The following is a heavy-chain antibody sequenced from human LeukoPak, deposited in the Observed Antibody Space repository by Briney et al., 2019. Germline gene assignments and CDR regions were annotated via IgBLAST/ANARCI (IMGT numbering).Heavy chain of an antibody. V-gene: IGHV4-59*01. Sequence: KSSETLSLTCTVSGASISSYYWSWLRQPPGKGLEWIGYIYYSGSTNYNPSLKSRVTFSVDTSKNQFSLKLISVTAADTAVYYCARVKGVVTAILDYWGQGTLVTVSS. D-gene: IGHD2-21*02. J-gene: IGHJ4*02. CDR1: GASISSYY. CDR3: ARVKGVVTAILDY. CDR2: IYYSGST.